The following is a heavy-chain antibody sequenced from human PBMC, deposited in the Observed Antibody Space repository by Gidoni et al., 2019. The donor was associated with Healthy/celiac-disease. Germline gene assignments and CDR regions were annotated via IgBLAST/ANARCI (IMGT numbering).Heavy chain of an antibody. J-gene: IGHJ3*02. CDR3: TTDWERGYDAFDI. CDR1: GFTFSNAW. D-gene: IGHD5-18*01. Sequence: EVQLVESGGGLVKPGGSLRLPCAASGFTFSNAWMSWVRQAPGKGLEWVGRIKSKTDGETTDYAAPVKGRFTISRDDSKNTLYLQMNSLKTEDTAVYYCTTDWERGYDAFDIWGQGTMVTVSS. CDR2: IKSKTDGETT. V-gene: IGHV3-15*01.